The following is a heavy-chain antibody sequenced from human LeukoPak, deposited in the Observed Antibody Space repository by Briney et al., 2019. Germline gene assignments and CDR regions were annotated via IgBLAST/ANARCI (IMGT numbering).Heavy chain of an antibody. D-gene: IGHD3-10*01. Sequence: GGSLRLSCAASGFTFTNAWMNWVRQAPGKRLEWVGRIKSTTDGGTTDYAAPVKGRFTISRDDSKNTLYLQTNSLKTEDTAVYFCTRIIKGGALDYWGQGTLVTVSS. V-gene: IGHV3-15*07. CDR1: GFTFTNAW. CDR2: IKSTTDGGTT. CDR3: TRIIKGGALDY. J-gene: IGHJ4*02.